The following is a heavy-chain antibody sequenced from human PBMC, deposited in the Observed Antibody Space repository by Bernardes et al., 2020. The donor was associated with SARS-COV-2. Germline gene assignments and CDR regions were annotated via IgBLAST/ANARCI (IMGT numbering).Heavy chain of an antibody. J-gene: IGHJ4*02. Sequence: GGSLRLSCAASGFTFSTYWMSWVRLVPGKGLEWVANIEQDGSETYYGDSVRGRFTISRDNAKNSLYLQMNSLRAEDTAVYYCARQATFYDSGSYYAYWGQGTLVTVSS. CDR3: ARQATFYDSGSYYAY. V-gene: IGHV3-7*03. CDR1: GFTFSTYW. CDR2: IEQDGSET. D-gene: IGHD3-10*01.